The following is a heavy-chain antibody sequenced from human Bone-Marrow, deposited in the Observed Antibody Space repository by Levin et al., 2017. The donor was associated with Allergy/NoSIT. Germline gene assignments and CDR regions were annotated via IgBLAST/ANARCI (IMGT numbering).Heavy chain of an antibody. CDR2: ISSSGSTI. CDR3: ARWTCSGGSCNENWFDP. D-gene: IGHD2-15*01. Sequence: GGSLRLSCAASGFTFSDYYMSWIRQAPGKGLEWVSYISSSGSTIYYADSVKGRFTISRDNAKNSLYLQMNSLRAEDTAVYYCARWTCSGGSCNENWFDPWGQGTLVTVSS. CDR1: GFTFSDYY. J-gene: IGHJ5*02. V-gene: IGHV3-11*01.